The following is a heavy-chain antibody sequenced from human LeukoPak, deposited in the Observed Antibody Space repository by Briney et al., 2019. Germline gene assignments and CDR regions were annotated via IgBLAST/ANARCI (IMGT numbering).Heavy chain of an antibody. Sequence: GGPLRLSCAASRFTFSSYSMNGVRQAPGKGLEWASSISSSGNYIYYADSVKGRFTISRDNAKNSLYLQMNSLRAEDTAVYYCARDSIQQQLVLEDRGYPYYFEHWGQGTLVTVSS. V-gene: IGHV3-21*01. D-gene: IGHD6-13*01. CDR1: RFTFSSYS. CDR3: ARDSIQQQLVLEDRGYPYYFEH. CDR2: ISSSGNYI. J-gene: IGHJ4*02.